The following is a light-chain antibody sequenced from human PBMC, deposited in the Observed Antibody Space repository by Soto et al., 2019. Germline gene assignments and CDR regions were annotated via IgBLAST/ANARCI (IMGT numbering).Light chain of an antibody. CDR2: DAS. CDR3: QQRSNWPLT. Sequence: EIVLTQSPATLSLSPGERASLSCRASQSINSYLVWYQQKPGQAPRLLIYDASNRATGIPARFSGSGSGTDFALTISSLEPEDFAVYYWQQRSNWPLTFGGGTKVEIK. CDR1: QSINSY. V-gene: IGKV3-11*01. J-gene: IGKJ4*01.